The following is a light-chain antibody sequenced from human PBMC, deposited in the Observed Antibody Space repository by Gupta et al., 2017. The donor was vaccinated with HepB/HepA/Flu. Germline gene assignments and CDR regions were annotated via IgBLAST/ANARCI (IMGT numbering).Light chain of an antibody. J-gene: IGKJ4*01. CDR1: ESISRY. Sequence: DIQMTQSPSSLSASVGDRVIITCRASESISRYVNWYQQKPGKAPNLLIYSASTLESGVPSRFSGSGSGTDFTLTISSLLPDDFASYYCQQSYSTPLTFGGGTNVEIK. CDR3: QQSYSTPLT. V-gene: IGKV1-39*01. CDR2: SAS.